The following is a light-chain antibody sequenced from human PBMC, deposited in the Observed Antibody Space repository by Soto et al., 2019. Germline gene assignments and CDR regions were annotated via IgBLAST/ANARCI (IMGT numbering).Light chain of an antibody. CDR2: EVS. CDR3: SSYSRSSTYV. J-gene: IGLJ1*01. CDR1: YSDVDGYDY. V-gene: IGLV2-14*01. Sequence: QSALTRPASVSGSPGQSITISCTGSYSDVDGYDYVSWYQQHPGKAPKLIIFEVSNRPSGVSYRFSGSKSATMASLTISGLQAEDEADYYCSSYSRSSTYVFGTGTKVTVL.